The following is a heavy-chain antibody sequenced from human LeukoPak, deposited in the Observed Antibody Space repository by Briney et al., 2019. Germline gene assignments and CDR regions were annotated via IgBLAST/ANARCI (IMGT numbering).Heavy chain of an antibody. CDR2: IRSKAYGGTT. CDR3: TRDAGATMIVVVIGANAFDI. Sequence: GGSLRLSGTASGFTFGDYAMSWFRQAPGKGLEWVGFIRSKAYGGTTEYAASVKGRFTISRDDSKSIAYLQMNSLKTEDTAVYYCTRDAGATMIVVVIGANAFDIWGQGTMVTVSS. D-gene: IGHD3-22*01. J-gene: IGHJ3*02. CDR1: GFTFGDYA. V-gene: IGHV3-49*03.